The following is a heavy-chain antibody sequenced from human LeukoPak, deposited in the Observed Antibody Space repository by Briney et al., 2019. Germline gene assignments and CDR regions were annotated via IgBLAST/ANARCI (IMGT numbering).Heavy chain of an antibody. J-gene: IGHJ4*02. Sequence: GASVKVSCKASGYTFTSYGISWVRQAPGQGLEWMGWINPNSGGTNYAQKFQGRVTMTRDTSISTAYMELSRLRSDDTAVYYCALAAAGTDFDYWGQGTLVTVSS. CDR1: GYTFTSYG. CDR3: ALAAAGTDFDY. CDR2: INPNSGGT. V-gene: IGHV1-2*02. D-gene: IGHD6-13*01.